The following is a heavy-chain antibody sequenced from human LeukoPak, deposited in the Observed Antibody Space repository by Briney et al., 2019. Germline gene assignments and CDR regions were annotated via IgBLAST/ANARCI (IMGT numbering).Heavy chain of an antibody. J-gene: IGHJ4*02. D-gene: IGHD1-26*01. CDR1: GFTFTSYW. V-gene: IGHV3-74*01. Sequence: PGGSLRLSCAASGFTFTSYWMYWVRQAPGTGLVWVSGINTDGRYTRYADSVKGRFTISRDNAQNTVSLLMNSLRVEDTGVYYCANLVGDTPMDYWGQGTLVTVSS. CDR2: INTDGRYT. CDR3: ANLVGDTPMDY.